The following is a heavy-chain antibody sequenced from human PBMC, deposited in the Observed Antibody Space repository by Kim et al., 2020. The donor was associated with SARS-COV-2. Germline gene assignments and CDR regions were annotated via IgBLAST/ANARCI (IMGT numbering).Heavy chain of an antibody. CDR1: GGSIRNSTYY. J-gene: IGHJ6*02. V-gene: IGHV4-39*01. Sequence: SETLSLTCTVSGGSIRNSTYYWEWIRQPPGKGLEWIGTIYYSGSTYYSPSLKSRVTISLVDSSENQFSLRLSSVTAADTAVYFCARRREKWLGRTQYYYGMDVWGQGTTVTVSS. CDR3: ARRREKWLGRTQYYYGMDV. D-gene: IGHD6-19*01. CDR2: IYYSGST.